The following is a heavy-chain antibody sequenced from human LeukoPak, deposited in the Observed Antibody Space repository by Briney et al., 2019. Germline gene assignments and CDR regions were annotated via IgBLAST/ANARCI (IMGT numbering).Heavy chain of an antibody. CDR1: GFSFSSYA. Sequence: GGSLRLSCAASGFSFSSYAMSWVRQAPGKGLEWVSSISGSGGSTNYADSVKGRFTISRDNSKNTLCLQMNSLRVEDMAVYYCAKDGGNIVVVVAAMHYWGRGTLVTVSS. J-gene: IGHJ4*02. D-gene: IGHD2-15*01. V-gene: IGHV3-23*01. CDR3: AKDGGNIVVVVAAMHY. CDR2: ISGSGGST.